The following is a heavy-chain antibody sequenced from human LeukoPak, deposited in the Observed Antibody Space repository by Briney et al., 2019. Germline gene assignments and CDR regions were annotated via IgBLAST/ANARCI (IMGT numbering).Heavy chain of an antibody. CDR1: GFTFSSYA. D-gene: IGHD3-3*01. J-gene: IGHJ4*02. CDR2: ISSNGGST. Sequence: GGSLRLSCSASGFTFSSYAMYWVRQAPGKGLEYVSAISSNGGSTYYADSVKGRCTISRDNSKNTLYLQMSSLRAEDTAVYYCVKGEAGYDFWSGYYDYWGQGALVTVSS. V-gene: IGHV3-64D*09. CDR3: VKGEAGYDFWSGYYDY.